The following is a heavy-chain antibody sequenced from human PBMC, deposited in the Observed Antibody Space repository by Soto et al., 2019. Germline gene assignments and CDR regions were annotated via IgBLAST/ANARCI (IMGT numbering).Heavy chain of an antibody. Sequence: PGRSLRLSCAASGFPFSFYSMNWVRQAPGKGLEWVSSILGSGTSTYYADSVRGRFTISRDNSKNTLYLQMNSLRVEDTAVYYCAKKVPGYNPLDSWGQGALVTVSS. CDR2: ILGSGTST. D-gene: IGHD5-18*01. CDR1: GFPFSFYS. CDR3: AKKVPGYNPLDS. V-gene: IGHV3-23*01. J-gene: IGHJ4*02.